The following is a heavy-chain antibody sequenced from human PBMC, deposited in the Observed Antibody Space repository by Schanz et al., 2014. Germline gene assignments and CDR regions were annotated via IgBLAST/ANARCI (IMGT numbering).Heavy chain of an antibody. CDR3: ARKMKLGVYGGKGHDSLDI. V-gene: IGHV3-23*04. CDR1: GFGFSSYS. D-gene: IGHD4-17*01. Sequence: EVQLVESGGGLIQPGGSLRLSCAASGFGFSSYSMNWVRQAPGKGLEWLSVISASGGDTYYADSVKGRFTISRDNAKNTLYLQMNTLRAEDTAVYYCARKMKLGVYGGKGHDSLDIWGQGTMVTVSS. CDR2: ISASGGDT. J-gene: IGHJ3*02.